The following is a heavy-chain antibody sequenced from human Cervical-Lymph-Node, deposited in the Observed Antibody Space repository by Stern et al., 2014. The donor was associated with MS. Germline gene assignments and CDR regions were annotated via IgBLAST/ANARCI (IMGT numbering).Heavy chain of an antibody. D-gene: IGHD1-14*01. CDR3: ARGASSAAWYKHAVDV. V-gene: IGHV1-69*01. CDR2: IIPVFGTP. Sequence: QVQLVESGAEVQKPGSSVKVSCKASGDTSNTDAIHWVRQAPGQGLEWMGGIIPVFGTPVYAQRFKGRVSIAADESTATDYMELSSLRSDDTAVYYCARGASSAAWYKHAVDVWAKGPQSPSP. CDR1: GDTSNTDA. J-gene: IGHJ6*02.